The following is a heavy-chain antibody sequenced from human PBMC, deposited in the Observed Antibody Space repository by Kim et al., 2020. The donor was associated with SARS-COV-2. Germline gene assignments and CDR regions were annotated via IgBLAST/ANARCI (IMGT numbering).Heavy chain of an antibody. J-gene: IGHJ4*02. CDR3: MKGGWGWIWDH. Sequence: GGSLRLSCTTSGFTFIGHAMSWVRQAPGQGLELVSSIDGSDGTTYYVDSVKGRFTISRDDAKNTLYLQMRALRADDTATYYCMKGGWGWIWDHWGQGTLVTVSS. V-gene: IGHV3-23*01. CDR2: IDGSDGTT. CDR1: GFTFIGHA. D-gene: IGHD2-2*03.